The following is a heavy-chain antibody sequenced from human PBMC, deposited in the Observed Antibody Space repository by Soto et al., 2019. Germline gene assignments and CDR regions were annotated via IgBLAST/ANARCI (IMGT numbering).Heavy chain of an antibody. Sequence: PGGSLRLSCAASGFTFSDYYMSWIRQAPGKGLEWVSYISSSSSYTNYADSVKGRFTISRDNAKNSLYLQMNSLRAEDTAVYYCARGDYGDYEIYYYGMDVWGQGTTVTVSS. V-gene: IGHV3-11*06. J-gene: IGHJ6*02. CDR3: ARGDYGDYEIYYYGMDV. CDR1: GFTFSDYY. D-gene: IGHD4-17*01. CDR2: ISSSSSYT.